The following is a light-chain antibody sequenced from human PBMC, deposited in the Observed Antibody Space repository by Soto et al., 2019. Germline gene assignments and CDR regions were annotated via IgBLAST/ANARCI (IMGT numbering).Light chain of an antibody. Sequence: QSALTQPASVSGSPGQSITISCTGTSSDVGSYNLVSWYQQHPGKAPKLMIYEGSKRPSGVSNRFSGSESGNTASLTISGLQAEDEADYYCCSYAGSRTYVFGPGTKVTVL. J-gene: IGLJ1*01. V-gene: IGLV2-23*01. CDR2: EGS. CDR3: CSYAGSRTYV. CDR1: SSDVGSYNL.